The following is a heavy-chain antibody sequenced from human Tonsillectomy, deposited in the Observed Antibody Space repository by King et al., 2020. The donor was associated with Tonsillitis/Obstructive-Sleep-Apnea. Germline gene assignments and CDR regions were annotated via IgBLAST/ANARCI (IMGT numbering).Heavy chain of an antibody. Sequence: QLVQSGSELKKPGASVKVSCKASGYTFTSYTINWVRQAPGQGLEWMGWINTNTGNPTYAQGFTGRFFFSLDAFVSTTSLQISSLKAEDTAVYYCARVRASFDFDYWGQGTLVTVSS. V-gene: IGHV7-4-1*02. CDR2: INTNTGNP. CDR1: GYTFTSYT. D-gene: IGHD1-26*01. CDR3: ARVRASFDFDY. J-gene: IGHJ4*02.